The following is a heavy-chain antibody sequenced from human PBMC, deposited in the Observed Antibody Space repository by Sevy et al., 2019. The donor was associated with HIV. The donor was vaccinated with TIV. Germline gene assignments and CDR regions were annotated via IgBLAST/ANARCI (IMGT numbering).Heavy chain of an antibody. CDR3: ARDFTIFGVVSGIDY. V-gene: IGHV3-21*04. J-gene: IGHJ4*02. CDR1: GFTFRTYS. D-gene: IGHD3-3*01. CDR2: ISDDSRYI. Sequence: GGSLRLSCAASGFTFRTYSMNWVRQAPGKGLEWLSSISDDSRYIYYSDSVKGRFTISRANAKNLLFLQMNNLMVEDTAIYYCARDFTIFGVVSGIDYWGQGNLVTVSS.